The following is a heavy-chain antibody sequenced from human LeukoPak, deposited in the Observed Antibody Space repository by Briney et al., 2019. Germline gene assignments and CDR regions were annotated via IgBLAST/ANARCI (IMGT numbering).Heavy chain of an antibody. V-gene: IGHV7-4-1*02. D-gene: IGHD3-10*01. Sequence: LWASVKVSCKASGYTFTTNAMNWVRQAPGQGLEWMGWINTNTGNPTYAQGFTGRFVFSLDTSVSTAYLQISSLKAEDTAVYYCARGPRYYGSGTYYFDYWGQGTLVTVSS. CDR1: GYTFTTNA. CDR3: ARGPRYYGSGTYYFDY. J-gene: IGHJ4*02. CDR2: INTNTGNP.